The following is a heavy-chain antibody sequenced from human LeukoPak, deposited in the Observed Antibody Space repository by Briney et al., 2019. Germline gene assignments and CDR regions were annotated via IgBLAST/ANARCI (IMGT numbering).Heavy chain of an antibody. D-gene: IGHD2/OR15-2a*01. CDR3: ARAGDSTKDSTGKGYYYYYMDV. CDR1: GGSISSGSYY. Sequence: SQTLSLTCTVSGGSISSGSYYWSWIRQPAGKGLEWMGRIYTSGSTNYNPSLKSRVTISVDTSKNQFSLKLSSVTAADTAVYYCARAGDSTKDSTGKGYYYYYMDVWGKGTTVTASS. J-gene: IGHJ6*03. CDR2: IYTSGST. V-gene: IGHV4-61*02.